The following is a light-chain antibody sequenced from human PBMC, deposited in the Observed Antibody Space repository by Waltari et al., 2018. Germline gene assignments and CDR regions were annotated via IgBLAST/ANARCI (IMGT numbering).Light chain of an antibody. V-gene: IGLV1-51*01. CDR3: GTWDSRLSAGEV. CDR2: DNN. J-gene: IGLJ2*01. CDR1: RSNIGNNY. Sequence: QSVLTQPPSVSAAAGQRVTIPCSGSRSNIGNNYVAWYQQLPGAAPRLLIYDNNKRPSQISDRFSGSKPGTSATLGITGLRTGDEAVYYCGTWDSRLSAGEVFGGGTKLTVL.